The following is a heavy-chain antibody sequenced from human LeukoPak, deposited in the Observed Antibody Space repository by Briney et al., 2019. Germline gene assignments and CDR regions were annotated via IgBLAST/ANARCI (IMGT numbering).Heavy chain of an antibody. CDR3: ARYHRPYCSSTSCYPDY. J-gene: IGHJ4*02. V-gene: IGHV1-2*02. Sequence: GASVKDSCKASGYTFTGYYMHWVRPAPGRGLEWMGWINPNSGGTNYVQKFQGRVTMSRDTSISTAYMELSRLRSDDTAVYYCARYHRPYCSSTSCYPDYWGQGTLVTVSS. CDR1: GYTFTGYY. CDR2: INPNSGGT. D-gene: IGHD2-2*01.